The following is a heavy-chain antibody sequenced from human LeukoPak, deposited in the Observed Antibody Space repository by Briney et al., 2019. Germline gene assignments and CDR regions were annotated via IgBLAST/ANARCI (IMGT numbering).Heavy chain of an antibody. CDR2: IHHDGRI. CDR1: GGSIDSTNW. J-gene: IGHJ4*02. D-gene: IGHD3-16*02. CDR3: ARSYDHFWGNYPDY. Sequence: SETLSLTCDVSGGSIDSTNWWNWVRQPPGKGLEWIGEIHHDGRINYNPSLKSRVTLSVDKSKNQFSLRLNSVTAADTAMYYCARSYDHFWGNYPDYWGQGTLVTVSS. V-gene: IGHV4/OR15-8*01.